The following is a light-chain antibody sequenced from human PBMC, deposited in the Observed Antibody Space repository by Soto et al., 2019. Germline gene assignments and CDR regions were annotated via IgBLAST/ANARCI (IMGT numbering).Light chain of an antibody. CDR1: SSDVGGYNY. Sequence: QSALTQPASVSGSPGQSITISCTGTSSDVGGYNYVSWYQQHPGKAPKLIIYDVSNRPSGVSNRFSGSKSGNTASLTISGLQAEDEADYYCSSYTSSSNLVFGGGTKLTVL. J-gene: IGLJ2*01. V-gene: IGLV2-14*03. CDR3: SSYTSSSNLV. CDR2: DVS.